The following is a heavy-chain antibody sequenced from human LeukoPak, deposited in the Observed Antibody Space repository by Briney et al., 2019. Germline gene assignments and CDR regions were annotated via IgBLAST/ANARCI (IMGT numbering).Heavy chain of an antibody. D-gene: IGHD3-10*01. CDR3: ARDLDGSGSYVDY. Sequence: SETLSLTCTVSGGSISSGDYYWSWIRQPPGKGLEWIGYIYYSGSTYYNPSLKSRVTISVDTSKNQFSLKLSSVTAADTAVYYCARDLDGSGSYVDYWGQGTLVTVSS. J-gene: IGHJ4*02. V-gene: IGHV4-30-4*02. CDR2: IYYSGST. CDR1: GGSISSGDYY.